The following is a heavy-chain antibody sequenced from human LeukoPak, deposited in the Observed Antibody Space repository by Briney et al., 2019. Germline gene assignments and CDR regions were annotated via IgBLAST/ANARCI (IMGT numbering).Heavy chain of an antibody. D-gene: IGHD6-13*01. CDR3: SRDYGYISSWVWIDA. J-gene: IGHJ5*02. V-gene: IGHV3-48*03. Sequence: PGGSLRLSCAASRFTFSSYEIEWVRQAPGKGLEWVSYISSTGSTIYYADSVKGRFTISRDNAKNSLYLQMNSLRADDAAVYYWSRDYGYISSWVWIDAWGQGTLITVSS. CDR2: ISSTGSTI. CDR1: RFTFSSYE.